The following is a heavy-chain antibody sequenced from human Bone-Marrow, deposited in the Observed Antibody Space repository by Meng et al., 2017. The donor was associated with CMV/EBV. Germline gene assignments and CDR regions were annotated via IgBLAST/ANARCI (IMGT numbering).Heavy chain of an antibody. CDR2: INHSGST. Sequence: ESLKISCAASGFTFSSYAMNWVRQAPGKGLEWIGEINHSGSTNYNPSLKSRVTISVDTSKNQFSLRLSSVTAADTAVYYCARGSIRGYYFDYWGQGTLVTVSS. D-gene: IGHD3-10*01. J-gene: IGHJ4*02. V-gene: IGHV4-34*01. CDR3: ARGSIRGYYFDY. CDR1: GFTFSSYA.